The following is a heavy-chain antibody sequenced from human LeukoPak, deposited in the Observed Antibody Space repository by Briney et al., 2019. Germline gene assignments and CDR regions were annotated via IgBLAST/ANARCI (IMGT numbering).Heavy chain of an antibody. CDR2: ISSTSSYI. D-gene: IGHD3-10*01. Sequence: PGGSLRLSCAASGFTFTNYNFYWVRQAPGRGLEWVSSISSTSSYIYYADSMKGRFTISRDNAKNSLYLQMNSLRAEDTAVYYCARALWSGPVYYGMDVWGQGTTVTVSS. J-gene: IGHJ6*02. V-gene: IGHV3-21*06. CDR3: ARALWSGPVYYGMDV. CDR1: GFTFTNYN.